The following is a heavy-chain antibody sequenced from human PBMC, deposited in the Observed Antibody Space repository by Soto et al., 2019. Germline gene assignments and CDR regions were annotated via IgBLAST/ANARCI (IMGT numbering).Heavy chain of an antibody. J-gene: IGHJ3*02. CDR3: ARAVTVDYYDSSGYYPAHDAFDI. V-gene: IGHV3-21*01. CDR1: GFTFSSYS. CDR2: ISSSSSYI. D-gene: IGHD3-22*01. Sequence: GGSLRLSCAASGFTFSSYSMNWVRQAPGKGLEWVSSISSSSSYIYYADSVKGRFTISRDNAKNSLYLQMNSLRAEDTAVYYCARAVTVDYYDSSGYYPAHDAFDIWAKGQWSPSPQ.